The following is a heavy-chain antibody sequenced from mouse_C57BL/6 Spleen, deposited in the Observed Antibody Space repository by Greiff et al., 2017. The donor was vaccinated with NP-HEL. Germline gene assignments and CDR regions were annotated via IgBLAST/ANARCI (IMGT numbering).Heavy chain of an antibody. CDR1: GYSFTDYN. CDR3: ATSYYYGSSLLDFDV. J-gene: IGHJ1*03. CDR2: INPNYGTT. V-gene: IGHV1-39*01. Sequence: EVQVVESGPELVKPGASVKISCKASGYSFTDYNMNWVKQSHGKSLEWIGVINPNYGTTSYNQKFKGKATLTVDQSSSTAYMQLNSLTSEDSAVYYCATSYYYGSSLLDFDVWGTGTTVTVSS. D-gene: IGHD1-1*01.